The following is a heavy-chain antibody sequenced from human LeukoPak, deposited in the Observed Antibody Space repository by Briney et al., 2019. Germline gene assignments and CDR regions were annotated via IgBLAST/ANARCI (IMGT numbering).Heavy chain of an antibody. J-gene: IGHJ4*02. CDR3: ARDPGVPAAAGTGLLYYIVD. CDR1: GFTCITYW. Sequence: GGSLRLSCAASGFTCITYWVSWVRQAPGTGLEWVANIKEDGGEKYYVDSVKGRFTISRDNAKNSLYLQMNSLRVEDTAVYYCARDPGVPAAAGTGLLYYIVDWVQGTLVTVSS. CDR2: IKEDGGEK. V-gene: IGHV3-7*01. D-gene: IGHD6-13*01.